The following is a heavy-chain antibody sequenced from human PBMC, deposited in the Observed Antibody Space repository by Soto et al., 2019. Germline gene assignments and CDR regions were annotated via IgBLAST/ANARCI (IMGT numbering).Heavy chain of an antibody. J-gene: IGHJ1*01. Sequence: EVQLVESGGGLIQPGGSLRLSCAASGFTVSSNYMSWVRQAPGKGLEWVSVNYSGGSTYYADSVKGRFTISRDNSKNTLYLQMNSLRAEDTAVYYCARDRVESGYPEYFQHWGQGTLVTVSS. V-gene: IGHV3-53*01. CDR3: ARDRVESGYPEYFQH. CDR1: GFTVSSNY. D-gene: IGHD3-22*01. CDR2: NYSGGST.